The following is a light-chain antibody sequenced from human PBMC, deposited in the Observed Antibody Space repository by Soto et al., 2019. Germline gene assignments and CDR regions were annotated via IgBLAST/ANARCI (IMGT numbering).Light chain of an antibody. Sequence: DIVMTQSPDSLAVSLGERATINCKSSQSVLYSSNNKNYLAWYQHKLGQPPKLLIYWASTRGSGVPDRFSGSGSGTDFTLTISSLQVEDVAVYYCQQYYITPLPIGPGTKVDIK. V-gene: IGKV4-1*01. CDR2: WAS. CDR1: QSVLYSSNNKNY. J-gene: IGKJ3*01. CDR3: QQYYITPLP.